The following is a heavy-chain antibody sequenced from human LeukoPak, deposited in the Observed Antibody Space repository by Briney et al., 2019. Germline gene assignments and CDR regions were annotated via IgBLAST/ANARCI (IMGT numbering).Heavy chain of an antibody. J-gene: IGHJ6*03. CDR1: GYTFTSYG. CDR2: ISVYSGNT. D-gene: IGHD5-24*01. CDR3: ARRRSYYYYYMDV. V-gene: IGHV1-18*01. Sequence: GASVKVSCKASGYTFTSYGITWVRQAPGQGLEWMGWISVYSGNTNYAQKLQGRVIMTTDTSTNTAYMELRSLRSDDTAVYYCARRRSYYYYYMDVWGKGTTVTVSS.